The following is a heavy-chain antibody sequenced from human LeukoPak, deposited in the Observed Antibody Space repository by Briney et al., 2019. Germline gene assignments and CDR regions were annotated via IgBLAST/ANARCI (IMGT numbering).Heavy chain of an antibody. J-gene: IGHJ3*02. CDR1: GYSISSGYY. D-gene: IGHD4-17*01. Sequence: SETLSLTCAVSGYSISSGYYWGWIRQPPGKGLEGIGSIYHSGSTYYNPSLRSRVTISVDTSKYQFSLKLSSVTAADTDVYYCARDYGDLSDAFDIWGQGTMVTVSS. CDR3: ARDYGDLSDAFDI. V-gene: IGHV4-38-2*02. CDR2: IYHSGST.